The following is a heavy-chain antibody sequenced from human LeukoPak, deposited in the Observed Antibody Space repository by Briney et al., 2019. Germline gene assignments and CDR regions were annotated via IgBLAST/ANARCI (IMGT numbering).Heavy chain of an antibody. J-gene: IGHJ4*02. CDR2: IRDSGGST. Sequence: QPGGSLRLSCAASGFTFSSFAMTWVRQAPGKGLGWVSRIRDSGGSTYYADPVKGRFTISRDNSNNTLYLQMNSLRAEDTALYYCAKGVSGSGWYGNPNDYWGQGTLVTVSA. V-gene: IGHV3-23*01. CDR3: AKGVSGSGWYGNPNDY. D-gene: IGHD6-19*01. CDR1: GFTFSSFA.